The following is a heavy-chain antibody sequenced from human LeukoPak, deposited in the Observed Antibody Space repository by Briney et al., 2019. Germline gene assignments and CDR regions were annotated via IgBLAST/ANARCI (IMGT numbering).Heavy chain of an antibody. V-gene: IGHV3-23*01. D-gene: IGHD6-19*01. Sequence: GGSLRLSCAASGFTVSSNYMSWVRQAPGKGLEWVSAISGSGGSTYYADSVKGRFTISRDNSKNTLYLQMNSLRAEDTAVYYCAVRSIAVAGTAFDYWGQGTLVTVSS. J-gene: IGHJ4*02. CDR2: ISGSGGST. CDR3: AVRSIAVAGTAFDY. CDR1: GFTVSSNY.